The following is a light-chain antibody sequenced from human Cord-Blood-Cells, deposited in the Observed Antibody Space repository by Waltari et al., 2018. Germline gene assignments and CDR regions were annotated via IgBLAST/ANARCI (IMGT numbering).Light chain of an antibody. CDR1: SSNVGGYDY. V-gene: IGLV2-11*01. J-gene: IGLJ2*01. CDR3: CSYAGSFVV. Sequence: QSALTQPRSVSGSPGQSVTISCTGTSSNVGGYDYVSWYPQHPGKAPKLMIYDVSKRPSGVPDRFSRSKSGNTASLTISGLQAEDEADYYCCSYAGSFVVFGGGTKLTVL. CDR2: DVS.